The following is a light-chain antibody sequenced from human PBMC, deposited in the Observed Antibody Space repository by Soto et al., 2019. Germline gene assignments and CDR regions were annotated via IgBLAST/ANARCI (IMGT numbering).Light chain of an antibody. Sequence: EMVLTQSPGTLSLSPGERATLSCRASESVSSSFLAWYQQKPGQAPRLLIYGASSRATGIPDRVSGSGCGTDFTLTISRLGPEDFAVYYCQQYGTTPWTFGQGTKVDIK. V-gene: IGKV3-20*01. J-gene: IGKJ1*01. CDR2: GAS. CDR3: QQYGTTPWT. CDR1: ESVSSSF.